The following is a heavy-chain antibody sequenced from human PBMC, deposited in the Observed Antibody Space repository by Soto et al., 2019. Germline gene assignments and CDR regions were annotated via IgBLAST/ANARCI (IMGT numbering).Heavy chain of an antibody. CDR2: TYYKSKWYY. CDR3: ARGSWDDVSGHYYMDV. V-gene: IGHV6-1*01. J-gene: IGHJ6*03. Sequence: SQTLSLTCDISGDSVSSNCAGWNWIRQTPSRGLEWLGRTYYKSKWYYTYAASVKSRITVSPDTSKNQFSLQLTSVTPEDTAVHYCARGSWDDVSGHYYMDVWDKGTTVTVSS. D-gene: IGHD1-1*01. CDR1: GDSVSSNCAG.